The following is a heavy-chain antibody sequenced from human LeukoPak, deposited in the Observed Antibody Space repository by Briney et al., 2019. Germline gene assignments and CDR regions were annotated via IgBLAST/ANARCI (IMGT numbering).Heavy chain of an antibody. CDR1: GFTFSSYD. V-gene: IGHV3-33*01. Sequence: GRSLRLSCAASGFTFSSYDMHWVRQAPGKGLEWVAVIWYDGSNKYYADSVKGRFTISRDNSKNTLYLQMNSLRAEDTAVYYCARDGIAVAVPFDYWGQGTLVTVSS. D-gene: IGHD6-19*01. J-gene: IGHJ4*02. CDR2: IWYDGSNK. CDR3: ARDGIAVAVPFDY.